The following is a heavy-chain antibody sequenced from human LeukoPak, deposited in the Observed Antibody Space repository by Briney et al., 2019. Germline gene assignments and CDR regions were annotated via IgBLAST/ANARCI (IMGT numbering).Heavy chain of an antibody. CDR2: INGSSGST. D-gene: IGHD3-3*01. V-gene: IGHV3-23*01. CDR1: GFTFSSYA. Sequence: PGGSLRLSCAAYGFTFSSYAMSWVRQAPGKGLEWVSAINGSSGSTYYADSVNGRFTISRDNSKNTLYLQMNSLRAEDTAVYYCAKRGKITIFGVVSSIDYWGQGTLVTVSS. J-gene: IGHJ4*02. CDR3: AKRGKITIFGVVSSIDY.